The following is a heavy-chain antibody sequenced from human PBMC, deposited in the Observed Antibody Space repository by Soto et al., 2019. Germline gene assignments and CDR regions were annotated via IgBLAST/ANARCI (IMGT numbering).Heavy chain of an antibody. CDR1: GGSISSGGYY. CDR2: IYYSGST. Sequence: TLSLTCTVSGGSISSGGYYWSWIRQHPGKGLEWIGYIYYSGSTYYNPSLKSRVTISVDTSKNQFSLKLSSVTAADTAVYYCARAVAGNEWFDPWGQRTLVTVSS. V-gene: IGHV4-31*03. CDR3: ARAVAGNEWFDP. D-gene: IGHD6-19*01. J-gene: IGHJ5*02.